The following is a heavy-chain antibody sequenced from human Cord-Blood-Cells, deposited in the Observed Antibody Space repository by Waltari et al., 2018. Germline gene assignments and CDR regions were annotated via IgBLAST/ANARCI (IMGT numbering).Heavy chain of an antibody. D-gene: IGHD5-18*01. CDR1: GFPFDDYA. V-gene: IGHV3-9*03. CDR3: AKGSYGYAFDY. CDR2: ISWNSGCI. J-gene: IGHJ4*02. Sequence: EVQLVESGGGLVQPGRSLRLHCAASGFPFDDYAMHWVRQGPGKGLGWVSGISWNSGCIGYADSGNGRFTISRDNAKNSLYLQMNSLRAEDMALYYCAKGSYGYAFDYWGQGTLVTVSS.